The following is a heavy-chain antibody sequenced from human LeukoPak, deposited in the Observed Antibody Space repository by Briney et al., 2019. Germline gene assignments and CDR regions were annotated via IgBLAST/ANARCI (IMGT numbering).Heavy chain of an antibody. J-gene: IGHJ6*03. CDR2: ISGNGGST. CDR1: GFTFSSYG. V-gene: IGHV3-23*01. Sequence: GGSLRLSCAASGFTFSSYGMSWVRQAPGKGLEWVSAISGNGGSTYYADYLKGRFTISRDNSKNTLYLQMSSLRAEDTAVYYCARDSQDRGDCYSTACYYYYYMDVWGKGTTVTISS. CDR3: ARDSQDRGDCYSTACYYYYYMDV. D-gene: IGHD2-21*02.